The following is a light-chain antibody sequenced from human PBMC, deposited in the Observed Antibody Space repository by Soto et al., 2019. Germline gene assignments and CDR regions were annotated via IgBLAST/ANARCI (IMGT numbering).Light chain of an antibody. Sequence: EIVLSQSPGTLSLSPGERATLSCRASQRIADTYLAWYQHKPRQAPRLLIYGASRRATGIPERFSGSGSETDFTLTISRLEPEDFEVYYCQHYGSSPPVTFGQGTRVELK. CDR3: QHYGSSPPVT. CDR1: QRIADTY. J-gene: IGKJ1*01. CDR2: GAS. V-gene: IGKV3-20*01.